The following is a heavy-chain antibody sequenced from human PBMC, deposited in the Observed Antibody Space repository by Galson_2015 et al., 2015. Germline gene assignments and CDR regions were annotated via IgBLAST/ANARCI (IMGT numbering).Heavy chain of an antibody. CDR1: GFTFRSYG. CDR2: IWYDGSNK. J-gene: IGHJ5*02. Sequence: SLRLSCAASGFTFRSYGMHWVRQAPGKGLEWVAVIWYDGSNKYYGDSVKGRFTISRDNSKNTLYLQMNSLRAEDTAVYYCARDRDGGNLSPTTWGQGTLVTVSP. D-gene: IGHD4-23*01. CDR3: ARDRDGGNLSPTT. V-gene: IGHV3-33*01.